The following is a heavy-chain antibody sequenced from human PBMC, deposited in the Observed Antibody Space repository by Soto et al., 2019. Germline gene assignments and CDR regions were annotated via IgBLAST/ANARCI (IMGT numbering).Heavy chain of an antibody. V-gene: IGHV4-39*01. CDR3: ASRAYDFWSGYHGIPFDY. CDR1: GGSISSSSYY. D-gene: IGHD3-3*01. Sequence: PSETLSLTCTVSGGSISSSSYYWGWIRQPPGKGLEWIGSIYYSGSTYYNPSLKSRVTISVDTSKNQFSLKLSSVTAADTAVYYCASRAYDFWSGYHGIPFDYWGQGTLVTVS. CDR2: IYYSGST. J-gene: IGHJ4*02.